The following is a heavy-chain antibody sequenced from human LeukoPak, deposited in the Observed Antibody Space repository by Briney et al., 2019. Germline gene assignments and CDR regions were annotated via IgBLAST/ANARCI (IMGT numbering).Heavy chain of an antibody. CDR3: ARAGYSSSWYGDYYMDV. CDR1: GGTFSSYA. V-gene: IGHV1-69*05. Sequence: SVKVSCKASGGTFSSYAISWVRQAPGQGLEWMGRIIPIFGTANYAQKFQGRVMITTDESTSTAYMELSSLRSEDTAVYYCARAGYSSSWYGDYYMDVWGKGTTVTVSS. CDR2: IIPIFGTA. J-gene: IGHJ6*03. D-gene: IGHD6-13*01.